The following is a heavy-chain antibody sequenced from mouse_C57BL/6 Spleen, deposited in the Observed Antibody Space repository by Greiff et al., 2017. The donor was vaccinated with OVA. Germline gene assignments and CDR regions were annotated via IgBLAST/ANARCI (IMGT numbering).Heavy chain of an antibody. D-gene: IGHD3-2*02. CDR2: ISDGGSYT. J-gene: IGHJ2*01. CDR3: ANERELRPAAYSFDY. Sequence: DVHLVESGGGLVKPGGSLKLSCAASGFTFSRYAMSWVRQTPEKRLEWVATISDGGSYTYYHHNVKGRFTFSRDNAENKLYLQMSHLKSEDTAMYYGANERELRPAAYSFDYWGQGTTLTVAS. CDR1: GFTFSRYA. V-gene: IGHV5-4*01.